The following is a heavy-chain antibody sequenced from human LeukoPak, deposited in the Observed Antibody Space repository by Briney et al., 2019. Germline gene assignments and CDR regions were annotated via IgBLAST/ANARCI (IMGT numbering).Heavy chain of an antibody. J-gene: IGHJ4*02. CDR1: GYTFTNYY. V-gene: IGHV1-46*01. CDR2: INPSGGST. D-gene: IGHD3-22*01. Sequence: GASVKVSCKASGYTFTNYYIHWVRQAPGQGLEWMGIINPSGGSTTYAQKFQGRVTMTRDMSTSTVYMELISLRSEDTAVYYCARVHHYFDIAFDYWGQGTLVTVSS. CDR3: ARVHHYFDIAFDY.